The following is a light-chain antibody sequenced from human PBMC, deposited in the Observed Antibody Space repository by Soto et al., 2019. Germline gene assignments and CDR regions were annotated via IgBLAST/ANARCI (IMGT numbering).Light chain of an antibody. J-gene: IGKJ1*01. CDR3: QQYGSSRT. V-gene: IGKV3-20*01. Sequence: DIVLTQSPGTLSLSPGERATLSFRASETVSSSYLAWYQQKPGQAPRLLIYGASSRATGIPDRFSGSGSGTDFTLTISRLEPEDFAVYYCQQYGSSRTFGQGTKVDI. CDR1: ETVSSSY. CDR2: GAS.